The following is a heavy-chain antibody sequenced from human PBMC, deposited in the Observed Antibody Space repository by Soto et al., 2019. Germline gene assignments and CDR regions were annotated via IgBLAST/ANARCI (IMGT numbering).Heavy chain of an antibody. CDR3: ARGRVTAGPFDY. J-gene: IGHJ4*02. CDR2: IYYSGST. D-gene: IGHD6-13*01. V-gene: IGHV4-59*01. CDR1: GGSISSYY. Sequence: PSETLFLTCTVSGGSISSYYWSWIRQPPGKGLEWIGYIYYSGSTNYNPSLKSRVTISVDTSKNQFSLKLSSVTAADTAVYYCARGRVTAGPFDYWGQGTLVTVSS.